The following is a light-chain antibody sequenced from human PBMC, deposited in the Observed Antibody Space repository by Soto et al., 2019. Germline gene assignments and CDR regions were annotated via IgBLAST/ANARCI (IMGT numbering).Light chain of an antibody. V-gene: IGKV3-15*01. Sequence: EIVITHSPATLSFSPVERATLSCRASQSVSSNLAWYQQKPGQAPRLLIYGASTRATGIPARFSGSGSGTEFTLTVSRLEPEDFAVYYCQQYNNWPPWTFGQGTKVDIK. J-gene: IGKJ1*01. CDR3: QQYNNWPPWT. CDR1: QSVSSN. CDR2: GAS.